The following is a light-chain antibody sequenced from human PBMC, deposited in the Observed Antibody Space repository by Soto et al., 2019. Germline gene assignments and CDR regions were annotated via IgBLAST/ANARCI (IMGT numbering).Light chain of an antibody. J-gene: IGKJ1*01. CDR2: DAS. Sequence: EIVMTQSPATLPVSPGERATLSCRASQSINSNLAWYQQKPGQAPRLLISDASTRATGIPARFSGSGSGTEFTLTISSLQSEDFAVYYCQQYSNRPLTFGQGTKVEI. CDR1: QSINSN. V-gene: IGKV3-15*01. CDR3: QQYSNRPLT.